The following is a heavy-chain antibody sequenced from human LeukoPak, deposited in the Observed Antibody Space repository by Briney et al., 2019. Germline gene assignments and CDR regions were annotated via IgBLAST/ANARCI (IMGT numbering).Heavy chain of an antibody. V-gene: IGHV4-59*08. CDR3: ARGVTMIRGVIFAGYYYMDV. Sequence: SETLYLTCAVSGDSISNYYWSWIRQPPGKGLEWIGYIYYSGSTNYNPSLKSRVTISVDTSKNQFSLKLSSVTAADTAVYYCARGVTMIRGVIFAGYYYMDVWGKGTTVTISS. CDR1: GDSISNYY. CDR2: IYYSGST. J-gene: IGHJ6*03. D-gene: IGHD3-10*01.